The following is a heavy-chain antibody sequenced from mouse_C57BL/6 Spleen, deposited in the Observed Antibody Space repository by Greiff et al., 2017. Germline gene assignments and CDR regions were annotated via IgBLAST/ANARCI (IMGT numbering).Heavy chain of an antibody. J-gene: IGHJ3*01. CDR3: AREPLYGGDSTY. D-gene: IGHD1-1*02. CDR1: GYSITSGYY. V-gene: IGHV3-6*01. CDR2: ISYDGSN. Sequence: EVQRVASGPGLVKPSQSLSFTCSVTGYSITSGYYWNWIRQFPGNKLEWMGYISYDGSNNYNPSLKNRISITRDTSKNQFFLTLNSVTTEDTATYYCAREPLYGGDSTYWGQGTLVTVSA.